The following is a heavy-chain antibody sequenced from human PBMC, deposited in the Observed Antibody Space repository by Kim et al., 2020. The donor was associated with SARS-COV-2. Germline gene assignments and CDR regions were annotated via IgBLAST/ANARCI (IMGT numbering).Heavy chain of an antibody. CDR3: ARGNTETIDF. J-gene: IGHJ4*02. CDR2: INPSSGVS. CDR1: GYTFTAYY. V-gene: IGHV1-2*05. Sequence: ASVKVSCKASGYTFTAYYLHWVRQAPGQGLEWMGRINPSSGVSNYIQKFQGRVTMSRDTSITTAYMELSRLSSDYTVVYYCARGNTETIDFWGQGTLVTVSS.